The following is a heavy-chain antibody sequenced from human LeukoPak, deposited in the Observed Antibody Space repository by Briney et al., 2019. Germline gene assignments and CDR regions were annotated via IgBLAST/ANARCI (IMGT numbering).Heavy chain of an antibody. Sequence: GGSLRLSCAASGFTFSNHAIHWVRQAPGKGLEWVAVIWFDGSNKYYVDSVKGRFTISRDNAKNSLYLQMNSLRAEDTAVYYCAREDILTGSSDYWGQGTLVTVSS. D-gene: IGHD3-9*01. CDR3: AREDILTGSSDY. CDR2: IWFDGSNK. J-gene: IGHJ4*02. CDR1: GFTFSNHA. V-gene: IGHV3-33*01.